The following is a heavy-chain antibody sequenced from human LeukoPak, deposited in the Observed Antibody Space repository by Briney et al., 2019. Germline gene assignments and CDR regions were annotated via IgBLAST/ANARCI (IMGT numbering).Heavy chain of an antibody. V-gene: IGHV3-7*04. CDR1: GFAFSGYW. Sequence: GGSLRLSCAASGFAFSGYWMSWVRQAPGKRLEWVASIYQDGRETYYVDSVKGRFPISRDNAKNSLYLQMNSLRVQDTAVYYCARDGMPFDYWGQGTLVTVSS. D-gene: IGHD1-1*01. CDR2: IYQDGRET. CDR3: ARDGMPFDY. J-gene: IGHJ4*02.